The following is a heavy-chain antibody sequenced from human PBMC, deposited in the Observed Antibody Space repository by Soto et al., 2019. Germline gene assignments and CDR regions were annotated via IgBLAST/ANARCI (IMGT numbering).Heavy chain of an antibody. CDR3: AKCNVLVTTSGGWCNWFDP. CDR1: EFTFTNFA. J-gene: IGHJ5*02. CDR2: ISADGGGT. D-gene: IGHD2-21*02. Sequence: EVQLVESGGGLVQPGRSLRLSCTASEFTFTNFAMSWVRQAPGKGLEWVSGISADGGGTYYAGSVKGRFTISRDNSKKTMYFQLNSLRDEDTAVYYCAKCNVLVTTSGGWCNWFDPWGQGTPVTVSS. V-gene: IGHV3-23*04.